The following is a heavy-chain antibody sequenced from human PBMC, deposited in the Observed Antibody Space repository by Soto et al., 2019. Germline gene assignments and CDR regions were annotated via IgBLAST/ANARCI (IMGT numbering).Heavy chain of an antibody. CDR2: IGTAGDT. Sequence: PGGSLRLSCAASGFTFSSYDMHWVRQATGKDLEWVSAIGTAGDTYCPGSVKGRFTISRENAKNSLYLQMNSLRAGDTAVYYCARVKDYVWGSYRSYYFDYWGQGTLVTVSS. CDR3: ARVKDYVWGSYRSYYFDY. J-gene: IGHJ4*02. V-gene: IGHV3-13*01. CDR1: GFTFSSYD. D-gene: IGHD3-16*02.